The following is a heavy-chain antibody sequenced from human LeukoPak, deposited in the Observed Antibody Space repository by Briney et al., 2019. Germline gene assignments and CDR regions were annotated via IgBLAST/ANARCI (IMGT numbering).Heavy chain of an antibody. Sequence: PSETLSLTCTVSGNSFGDYYWSWIRQPPGKGLEWIGYIYYSGSTNYNPSLKSRVTISVDTSKNQFSLKLSSVTAADTAVYYCAGGYSYVLFDYWGQGTLVTVSS. CDR1: GNSFGDYY. V-gene: IGHV4-59*01. CDR2: IYYSGST. CDR3: AGGYSYVLFDY. D-gene: IGHD5-18*01. J-gene: IGHJ4*02.